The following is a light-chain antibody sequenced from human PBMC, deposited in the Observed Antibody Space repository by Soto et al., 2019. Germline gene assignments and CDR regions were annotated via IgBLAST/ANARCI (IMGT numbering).Light chain of an antibody. CDR3: QQYENLPT. CDR1: QNINNY. V-gene: IGKV1-33*01. J-gene: IGKJ5*01. Sequence: IQVTQSPSSLSSSLGDRVTLTCQASQNINNYLNWYQPKPGRAPKLRIYDASNLEAGVPSRFRGSGSGTDFTFTISRMQPEDTATYYCQQYENLPTFGQGTRLKIK. CDR2: DAS.